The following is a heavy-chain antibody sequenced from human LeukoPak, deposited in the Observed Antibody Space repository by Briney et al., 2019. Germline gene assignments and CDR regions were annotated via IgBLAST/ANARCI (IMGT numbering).Heavy chain of an antibody. J-gene: IGHJ5*02. CDR3: ARQDYSSTSPNWFDP. CDR2: IYYSGST. CDR1: GGSISTSSYY. D-gene: IGHD2-2*01. V-gene: IGHV4-39*01. Sequence: SETLSLTCTVSGGSISTSSYYWGWIRQPAGKRLEWTGSIYYSGSTYYNPSLKSRVTLSVDTSKNQFSLKLSSVTAADTAVYYCARQDYSSTSPNWFDPWGQGTLVTVSS.